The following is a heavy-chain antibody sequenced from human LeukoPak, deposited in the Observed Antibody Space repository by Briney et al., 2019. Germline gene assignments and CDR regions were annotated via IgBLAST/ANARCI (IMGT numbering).Heavy chain of an antibody. CDR2: IYASGAA. Sequence: TSQTLSLTCTVSGDSISGNFYFWSWIRQTAGKGLEWIGRIYASGAASYNPSLKSRVTISVDTSKNQYFLNLKSVTAADTAVYYCARESVYYYGPFDPWGQGTRVIVSS. D-gene: IGHD3-22*01. V-gene: IGHV4-61*02. J-gene: IGHJ5*02. CDR3: ARESVYYYGPFDP. CDR1: GDSISGNFYF.